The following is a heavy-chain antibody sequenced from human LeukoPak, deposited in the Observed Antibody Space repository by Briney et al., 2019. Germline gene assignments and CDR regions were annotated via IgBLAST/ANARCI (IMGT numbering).Heavy chain of an antibody. CDR1: GGSISSSSYY. V-gene: IGHV4-39*07. CDR2: IYYSGST. CDR3: ARREVHYDRSSYQTLCFGY. D-gene: IGHD3-22*01. Sequence: RASETLSLTCTVSGGSISSSSYYWGWIRQPQGKGLEWIGSIYYSGSTYYNPSLKSRVTISVDTSKNQFSLNLRSVTAADTAVYYCARREVHYDRSSYQTLCFGYWGQRTLVTVSS. J-gene: IGHJ4*02.